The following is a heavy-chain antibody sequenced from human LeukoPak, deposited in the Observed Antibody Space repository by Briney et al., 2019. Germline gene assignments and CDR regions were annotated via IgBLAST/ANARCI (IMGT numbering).Heavy chain of an antibody. CDR3: AREGSYGPFDY. J-gene: IGHJ4*02. CDR2: INHSGST. V-gene: IGHV4-34*01. D-gene: IGHD5-18*01. CDR1: GGSFSGYY. Sequence: SETLSLTCAVYGGSFSGYYWSWIRQPPGKGLEWIGEINHSGSTNYNPSLKSRVTISVDTSKNQFSLKLSSVTAADTAVYYCAREGSYGPFDYWGQGTLVTVSS.